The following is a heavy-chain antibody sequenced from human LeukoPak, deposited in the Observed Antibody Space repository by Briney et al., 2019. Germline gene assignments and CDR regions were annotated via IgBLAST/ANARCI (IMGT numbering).Heavy chain of an antibody. D-gene: IGHD6-13*01. CDR2: INHSGST. CDR1: GGSFSGYY. V-gene: IGHV4-34*01. J-gene: IGHJ2*01. CDR3: AREKYSSWYGSSYWYFDL. Sequence: SETLSLTCAVYGGSFSGYYWSWIRQPPGKGLEWIGEINHSGSTNYNPSLKSRVTISVDTSKNQFSLKLSSVTAADTAVYYCAREKYSSWYGSSYWYFDLWGRGTLVTVSS.